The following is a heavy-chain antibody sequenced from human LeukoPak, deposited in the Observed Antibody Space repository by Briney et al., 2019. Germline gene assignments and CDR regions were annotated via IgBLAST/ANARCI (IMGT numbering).Heavy chain of an antibody. CDR2: INLRGST. Sequence: SETLSLTCAVHGESFGRPYWAWIRQSPGKGLEWIGEINLRGSTNYNPSFKSRVTISQDTSKNQFSLKLTSMTSADTAVHYCARGGPYLSAMWYSHPSNYFDPWGQGTVVTVSS. CDR3: ARGGPYLSAMWYSHPSNYFDP. V-gene: IGHV4-34*01. J-gene: IGHJ5*02. CDR1: GESFGRPY. D-gene: IGHD1-1*01.